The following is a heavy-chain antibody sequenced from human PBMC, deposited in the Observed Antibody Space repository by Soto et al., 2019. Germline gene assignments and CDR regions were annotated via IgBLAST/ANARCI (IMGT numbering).Heavy chain of an antibody. J-gene: IGHJ6*02. CDR3: ARQEAEENTDYYYYGMDV. V-gene: IGHV4-39*01. Sequence: SETLSLTCTVSGDSISSSSYYWGWIRQPPGKGLEWIGSIYYSGSTYYNPSLKGRVTISEDTSKNQFSLKLSSVTAADTAVYYCARQEAEENTDYYYYGMDVWGQGTTVTVSS. CDR1: GDSISSSSYY. CDR2: IYYSGST. D-gene: IGHD5-18*01.